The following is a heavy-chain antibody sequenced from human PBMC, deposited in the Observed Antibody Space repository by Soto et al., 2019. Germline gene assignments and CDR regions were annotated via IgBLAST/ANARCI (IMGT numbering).Heavy chain of an antibody. D-gene: IGHD6-19*01. Sequence: SETLSLTCTVSGGSISSYYWSWIRQPPGKGLEWIGYIFYTGNTDYNPSLKSRVTISVDTSKNEFSLKLTSVTTADTAVYYCARVDSGWHDHWGQGTLVTVSS. J-gene: IGHJ5*02. CDR2: IFYTGNT. CDR1: GGSISSYY. CDR3: ARVDSGWHDH. V-gene: IGHV4-59*01.